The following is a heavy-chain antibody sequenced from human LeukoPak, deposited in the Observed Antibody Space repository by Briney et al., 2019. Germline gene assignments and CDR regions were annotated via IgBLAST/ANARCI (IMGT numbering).Heavy chain of an antibody. CDR1: GGSISSGGYY. J-gene: IGHJ4*02. CDR3: ARGPPAIFGVAPTYYFDY. Sequence: PSETLSLTCTVSGGSISSGGYYWSWIRQHPGKGLEWIGYIYYSGSTYYNPSLKSRVTISVDTSKNQFSLKLSSVTAADTAVYYCARGPPAIFGVAPTYYFDYWGQGTLVTVSS. V-gene: IGHV4-31*03. CDR2: IYYSGST. D-gene: IGHD3-3*01.